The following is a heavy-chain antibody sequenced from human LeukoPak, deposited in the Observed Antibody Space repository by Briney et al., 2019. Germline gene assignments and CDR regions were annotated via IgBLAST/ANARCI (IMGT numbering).Heavy chain of an antibody. Sequence: PSETLSLTCTVSGGSISSYYWSWIRQPPGKGLEWIGYIYYSGSTNYNPSLKSRVTISVDTSKNQFSLKLSSVTAADTAVYYCARGTASGWIKNWFDPWGQGTLVTVSS. CDR2: IYYSGST. V-gene: IGHV4-59*12. J-gene: IGHJ5*02. CDR1: GGSISSYY. D-gene: IGHD6-19*01. CDR3: ARGTASGWIKNWFDP.